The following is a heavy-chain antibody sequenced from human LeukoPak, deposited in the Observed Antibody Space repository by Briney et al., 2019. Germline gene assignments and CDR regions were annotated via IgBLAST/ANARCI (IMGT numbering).Heavy chain of an antibody. CDR3: AKCCSGGSCYNPSLPSRTSSYYFDY. CDR1: GFTFSSYA. D-gene: IGHD2-15*01. Sequence: PGGSLRLSCAASGFTFSSYAMSWVRPAPGKGLEWVSAIRGSGGSTYYADSVKGRFTISRDNSKNTLYLQMNSLRAEYTAVYYCAKCCSGGSCYNPSLPSRTSSYYFDYWGQGTLVTVSS. J-gene: IGHJ4*02. V-gene: IGHV3-23*01. CDR2: IRGSGGST.